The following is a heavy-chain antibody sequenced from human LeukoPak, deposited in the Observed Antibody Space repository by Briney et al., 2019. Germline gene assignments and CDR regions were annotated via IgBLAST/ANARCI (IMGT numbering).Heavy chain of an antibody. Sequence: GGSLRLSCAASGFTFSSYAMHWVRQAPGKGLEWVAVISYDGSNKYYADSVKGRFTISRDNAKNSLYLQMNSLRAGDTAVYYCARVNSYYDILTGYYMDWFDPWGQGTLVTVSS. CDR3: ARVNSYYDILTGYYMDWFDP. J-gene: IGHJ5*02. D-gene: IGHD3-9*01. CDR2: ISYDGSNK. CDR1: GFTFSSYA. V-gene: IGHV3-30*04.